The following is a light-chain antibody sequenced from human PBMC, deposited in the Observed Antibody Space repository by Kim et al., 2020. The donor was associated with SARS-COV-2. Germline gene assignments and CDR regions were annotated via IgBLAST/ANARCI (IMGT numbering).Light chain of an antibody. Sequence: PGERATLSCRASQTVSSNYLAWYQQKPGQAPRLLIFGASSRATGIPDRFSGSGSGTDFTLTISRLEPEDFAVYSCQQYVTSPWTFGQGTKV. CDR3: QQYVTSPWT. V-gene: IGKV3-20*01. CDR2: GAS. J-gene: IGKJ1*01. CDR1: QTVSSNY.